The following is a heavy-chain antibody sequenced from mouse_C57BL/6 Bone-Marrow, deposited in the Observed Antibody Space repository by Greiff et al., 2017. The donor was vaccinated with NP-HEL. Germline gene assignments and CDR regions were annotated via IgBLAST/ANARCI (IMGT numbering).Heavy chain of an antibody. CDR3: ARKGIYDWYFDV. CDR1: GFTFSDYY. CDR2: INYDGSST. J-gene: IGHJ1*03. V-gene: IGHV5-16*01. D-gene: IGHD2-3*01. Sequence: EVMLVESEGGLVQPGSSMKLSCTASGFTFSDYYMAWVRQVPEKGLEWVANINYDGSSTYYLDSLKSRFIISRDNAKNILYLQMSSLKSEDTATYYCARKGIYDWYFDVWGTGTTVTVSS.